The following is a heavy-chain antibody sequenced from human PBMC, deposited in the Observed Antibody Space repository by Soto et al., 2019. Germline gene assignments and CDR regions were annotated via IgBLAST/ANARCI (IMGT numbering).Heavy chain of an antibody. J-gene: IGHJ4*02. D-gene: IGHD4-17*01. Sequence: PGGSLRLSCAASGFTFSSYWMHWVRQAPGKGLVWVSRINSDGSSTSYADSVKGRFTISRDNAKNTPYLQMNSLRAEDTAVYYCARDSEYRDYYFDYWGQGTLVTVSS. V-gene: IGHV3-74*01. CDR3: ARDSEYRDYYFDY. CDR2: INSDGSST. CDR1: GFTFSSYW.